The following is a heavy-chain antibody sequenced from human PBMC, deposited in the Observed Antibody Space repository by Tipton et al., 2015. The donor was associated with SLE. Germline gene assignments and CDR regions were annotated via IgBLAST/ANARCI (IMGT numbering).Heavy chain of an antibody. CDR1: GFTFSSYW. CDR2: INREGSDT. V-gene: IGHV3-74*01. Sequence: SLRLSREASGFTFSSYWMHWVRQGPGKGLVWVSGINREGSDTRYGDSAKGRFTISRDNAKNTLYLQMHSLRVDDTAVYYCGRGGPPNAIDIWGRGTTVSVSS. J-gene: IGHJ3*02. CDR3: GRGGPPNAIDI.